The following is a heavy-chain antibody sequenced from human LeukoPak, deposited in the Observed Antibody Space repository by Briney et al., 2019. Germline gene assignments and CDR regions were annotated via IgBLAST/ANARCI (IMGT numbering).Heavy chain of an antibody. V-gene: IGHV3-23*01. J-gene: IGHJ4*02. CDR3: AKDQLRYFDWLFDY. CDR2: ISGSGNST. Sequence: PGGSLRLSCAASGLTFSGSAMSWVRQAPGKGLEWVSLISGSGNSTYYADSVKGRFTISRDNSKNTLYLQMNSLRAEDTAVYYCAKDQLRYFDWLFDYWGQGTLVTVSS. CDR1: GLTFSGSA. D-gene: IGHD3-9*01.